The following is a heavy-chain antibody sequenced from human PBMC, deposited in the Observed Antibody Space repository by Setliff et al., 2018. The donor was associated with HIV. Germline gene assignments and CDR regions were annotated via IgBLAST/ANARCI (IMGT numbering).Heavy chain of an antibody. D-gene: IGHD3-10*01. CDR2: IYYSGST. CDR3: ASLDGSESPYIYYYYMDV. Sequence: PSETLSLTCTVSGGSISSGGYYWSWIRQQPGKGLEWIGYIYYSGSTYYNPSLKSRVTISVDTSRNQFSLKLTSVTAADTAIYYCASLDGSESPYIYYYYMDVWGEGTAVTVSS. V-gene: IGHV4-31*03. CDR1: GGSISSGGYY. J-gene: IGHJ6*03.